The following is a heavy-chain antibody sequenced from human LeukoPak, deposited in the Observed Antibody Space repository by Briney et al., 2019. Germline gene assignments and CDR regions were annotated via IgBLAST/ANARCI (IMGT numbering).Heavy chain of an antibody. CDR2: ISSSSSTI. Sequence: PGGSLRLSCAASGFTFSSYSMNWVRQAPGKGLEWVSYISSSSSTIYYADSVKGRFTISRDNAKNSLYLQMNSLRDEDTAVYYCARDPPRIAAAGTLGPFDYWGQGTLVTVSS. CDR1: GFTFSSYS. V-gene: IGHV3-48*02. CDR3: ARDPPRIAAAGTLGPFDY. J-gene: IGHJ4*02. D-gene: IGHD6-13*01.